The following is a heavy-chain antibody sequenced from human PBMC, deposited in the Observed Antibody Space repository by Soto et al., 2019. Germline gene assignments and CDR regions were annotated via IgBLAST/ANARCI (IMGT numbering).Heavy chain of an antibody. Sequence: QITLKESGPTLVKPTQTLTLTCTFSGFSVSTSGVGMAWIRQPPGKALEWLALIYWDGDERYSPFLQSRVTITKDTSKNQVVLTMTNMDPVDTATYYCAHKGGRGAGMDVWGQGTTVTVSS. CDR2: IYWDGDE. V-gene: IGHV2-5*02. CDR3: AHKGGRGAGMDV. CDR1: GFSVSTSGVG. J-gene: IGHJ6*02. D-gene: IGHD2-15*01.